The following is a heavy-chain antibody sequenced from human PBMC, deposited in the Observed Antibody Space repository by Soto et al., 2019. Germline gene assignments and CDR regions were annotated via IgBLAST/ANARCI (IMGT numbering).Heavy chain of an antibody. J-gene: IGHJ4*02. CDR1: GFTFSSYG. CDR2: ISGGSGTI. D-gene: IGHD6-25*01. CDR3: ARGGSDRPGY. Sequence: EVQLVESGGGLVQPGGSLRLSCAASGFTFSSYGMNWVRQAPGKGLEWVSYISGGSGTIAYADSIKGRFTISRDNAKNSLYLQMNSLRDEDTAVYFCARGGSDRPGYWGQGTLVTDSS. V-gene: IGHV3-48*02.